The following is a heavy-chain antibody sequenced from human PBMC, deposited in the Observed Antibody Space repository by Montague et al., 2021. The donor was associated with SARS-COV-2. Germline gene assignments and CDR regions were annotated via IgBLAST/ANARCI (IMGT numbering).Heavy chain of an antibody. D-gene: IGHD5-12*01. CDR2: IDWDEDE. V-gene: IGHV2-5*02. J-gene: IGHJ4*02. Sequence: PALVKPTQTLTLTCTFSGFSLSTSGVGVGWIRQPPGKALEWLALIDWDEDERYSLSLKSRLTITKDTSKNQVVLTMTNMDPVDTGTYYCAREDIGGSFDYWGQGTLVTVSS. CDR1: GFSLSTSGVG. CDR3: AREDIGGSFDY.